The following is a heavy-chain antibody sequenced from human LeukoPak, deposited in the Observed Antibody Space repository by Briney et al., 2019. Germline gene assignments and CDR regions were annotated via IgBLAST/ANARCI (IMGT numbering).Heavy chain of an antibody. Sequence: SVKVSCKASGGTFSSYAISWVRQAPGQRLEWMGRIIPIFGTANYAQKFQGRVTITTDGSTSTAYTELSSLRSEDTAVYYCAGDRDYGDYYRPSSRYNWFDPWGQGTLVTVSS. J-gene: IGHJ5*02. D-gene: IGHD4-17*01. CDR1: GGTFSSYA. V-gene: IGHV1-69*05. CDR3: AGDRDYGDYYRPSSRYNWFDP. CDR2: IIPIFGTA.